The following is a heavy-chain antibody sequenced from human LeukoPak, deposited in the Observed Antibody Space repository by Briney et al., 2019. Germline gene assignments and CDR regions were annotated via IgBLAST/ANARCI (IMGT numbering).Heavy chain of an antibody. CDR3: ASSYCSSTSCYTGSYY. CDR1: GFTFVSHG. Sequence: PGGSLRLSCAASGFTFVSHGMIWVRQAPGKGLEWVSSISSSSYIYYADSVKGRFTISRDNAKNSLYLQMNSLRAEDTAVYYCASSYCSSTSCYTGSYYWGQGTLVTVSS. V-gene: IGHV3-21*01. CDR2: ISSSSYI. D-gene: IGHD2-2*02. J-gene: IGHJ4*02.